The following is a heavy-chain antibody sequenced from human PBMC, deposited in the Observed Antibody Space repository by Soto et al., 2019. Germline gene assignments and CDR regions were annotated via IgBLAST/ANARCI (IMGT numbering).Heavy chain of an antibody. Sequence: GGSLRLSCAASGFTFSSYAMSWVRQVPGKGLEWVSAISGSGGSTYYADSVKGRFTISRDNSKNTLYLQMNSLRAEDTAVYYCAKDSIRWELLGHVDYWGQGTLVTVSS. CDR1: GFTFSSYA. J-gene: IGHJ4*02. CDR2: ISGSGGST. V-gene: IGHV3-23*01. D-gene: IGHD1-26*01. CDR3: AKDSIRWELLGHVDY.